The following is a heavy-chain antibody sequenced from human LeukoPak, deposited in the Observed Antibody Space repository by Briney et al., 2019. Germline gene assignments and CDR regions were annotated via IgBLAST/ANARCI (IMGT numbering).Heavy chain of an antibody. CDR1: GYTFTSYG. J-gene: IGHJ5*02. V-gene: IGHV1-18*01. CDR3: ARDTLYPGIAVAGTFDP. Sequence: GASVKVSCKASGYTFTSYGISWVRQAPGQGLEWMGWISAYNGNTNYAQKLQGRVTMTTDTSTSTAYMELRSLRSDDTAVYYCARDTLYPGIAVAGTFDPWGQGTLVTVSS. CDR2: ISAYNGNT. D-gene: IGHD6-19*01.